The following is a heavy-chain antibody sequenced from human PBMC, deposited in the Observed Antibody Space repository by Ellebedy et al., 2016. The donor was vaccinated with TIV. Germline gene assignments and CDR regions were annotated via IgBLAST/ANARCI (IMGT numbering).Heavy chain of an antibody. J-gene: IGHJ4*02. V-gene: IGHV3-21*01. CDR1: GFIVSSDY. Sequence: GESLKISCAASGFIVSSDYMTWVRQAPGKGLEWVSSISSSSSYIYYADSVKGRFTISRDNAKNSLYLQMNSLRAEDTAVYYCARDDDYGDDYFDYWGQGTLVTVSS. CDR2: ISSSSSYI. D-gene: IGHD4-17*01. CDR3: ARDDDYGDDYFDY.